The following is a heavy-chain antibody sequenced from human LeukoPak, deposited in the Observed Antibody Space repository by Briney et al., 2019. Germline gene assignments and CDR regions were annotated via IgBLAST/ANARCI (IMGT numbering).Heavy chain of an antibody. CDR1: GGSISSSRYY. Sequence: SETLSLTCTVSGGSISSSRYYWGWIRQPPGKGLEWIGSKHHSGNTDDNPSLKSRVSISVDTSKNQFSLKLSSVTAADTAVYYCARDGVNYGSGRPLDYWGQGTLVTVSS. D-gene: IGHD3-10*01. CDR3: ARDGVNYGSGRPLDY. J-gene: IGHJ4*02. CDR2: KHHSGNT. V-gene: IGHV4-39*07.